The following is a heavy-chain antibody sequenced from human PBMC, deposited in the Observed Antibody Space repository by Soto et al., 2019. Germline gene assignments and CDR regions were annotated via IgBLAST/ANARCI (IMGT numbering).Heavy chain of an antibody. J-gene: IGHJ6*02. Sequence: PEGSLRLSCAASGFSFSTYEMNWVRQAPGRGLEWIAYITSSGINIHYAESVKGRFTVSRDNAKNSLYLQMNSLRAEDTAIYYCARDKCSSSNCYVSYYYGMDVWGQGTTVTVSS. CDR2: ITSSGINI. V-gene: IGHV3-48*03. CDR3: ARDKCSSSNCYVSYYYGMDV. CDR1: GFSFSTYE. D-gene: IGHD2-2*01.